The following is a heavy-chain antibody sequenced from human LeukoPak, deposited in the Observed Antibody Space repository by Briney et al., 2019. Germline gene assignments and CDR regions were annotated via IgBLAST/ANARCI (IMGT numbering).Heavy chain of an antibody. CDR3: ARGRIAVAGTMLY. V-gene: IGHV1-69*13. CDR1: GGTFSSYA. D-gene: IGHD6-19*01. CDR2: IIPIFGTA. Sequence: ASVKVSCKASGGTFSSYAISWVRQAPGQGLEWMGGIIPIFGTANYAQKFQGRVTITADESTSTAYMELSSLRSEDTAVYYCARGRIAVAGTMLYWGQGTLVTVSS. J-gene: IGHJ4*02.